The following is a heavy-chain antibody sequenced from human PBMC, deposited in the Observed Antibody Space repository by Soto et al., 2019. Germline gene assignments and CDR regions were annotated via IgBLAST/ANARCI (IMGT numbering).Heavy chain of an antibody. CDR3: ASLCSSGWSEFDY. CDR2: IYSGGST. D-gene: IGHD6-19*01. Sequence: LRLSCAASGFTVSRNYMSWVRQAPGKGLEWVSVIYSGGSTYYADSVKGRFTISRDNSKNTLYLQMNSLRAEDTAVYYCASLCSSGWSEFDYWGQGTLVTVSS. J-gene: IGHJ4*02. CDR1: GFTVSRNY. V-gene: IGHV3-53*01.